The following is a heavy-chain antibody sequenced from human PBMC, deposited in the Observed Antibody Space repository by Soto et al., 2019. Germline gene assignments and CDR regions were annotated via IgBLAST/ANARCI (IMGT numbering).Heavy chain of an antibody. CDR2: INHSGST. D-gene: IGHD5-12*01. V-gene: IGHV4-34*01. CDR3: ARGGVATSHFNY. J-gene: IGHJ4*02. Sequence: SDTLSLTXAVYGGSFSDYYSSWIRQSPGKGLEWIGEINHSGSTNYNPSLKSRVTISLDTSKNLFSLKLSSVTAADTDVYYCARGGVATSHFNYWGQGTLVTVSS. CDR1: GGSFSDYY.